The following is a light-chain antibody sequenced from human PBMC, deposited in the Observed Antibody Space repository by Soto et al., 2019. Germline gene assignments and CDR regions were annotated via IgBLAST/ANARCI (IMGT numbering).Light chain of an antibody. Sequence: QSVLTHPPSVSAAPGQKVTISCSGSSSNIGNNYVSWYQQLPGTAPKLLIYGNNKRPSGIPDRFSGSKSGTSATVGITGLQTGDEADYYCGTWDSSLSAVVFGGGTKLTVL. J-gene: IGLJ2*01. CDR1: SSNIGNNY. CDR3: GTWDSSLSAVV. CDR2: GNN. V-gene: IGLV1-51*01.